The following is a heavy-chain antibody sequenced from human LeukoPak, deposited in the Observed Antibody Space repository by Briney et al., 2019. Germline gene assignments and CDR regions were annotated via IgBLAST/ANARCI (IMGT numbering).Heavy chain of an antibody. CDR2: XSAYNGNT. CDR1: GGTFSSYA. D-gene: IGHD6-6*01. Sequence: ASVKVXXXASGGTFSSYAISWVRQAPGQGLEXMGWXSAYNGNTNYAQKLQGRVTMTTDTSTSTAYMELRSLKSDDTAVYYCARSAGSSPYYYYYMDVWGKGTTVTVSS. CDR3: ARSAGSSPYYYYYMDV. J-gene: IGHJ6*03. V-gene: IGHV1-18*01.